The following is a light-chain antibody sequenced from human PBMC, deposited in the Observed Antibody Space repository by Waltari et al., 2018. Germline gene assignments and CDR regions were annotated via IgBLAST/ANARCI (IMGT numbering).Light chain of an antibody. V-gene: IGLV3-21*04. J-gene: IGLJ2*01. CDR2: YDR. Sequence: SYVVTQSPSVSVAPGETARITCGGDNIGSKSVHWYQQRPGQAPVLVISYDRDRPSGIPERFSGSNSGNTATRTISWVEADDEADYYCLVWHSTTDHHGVFGGGTKLTVL. CDR1: NIGSKS. CDR3: LVWHSTTDHHGV.